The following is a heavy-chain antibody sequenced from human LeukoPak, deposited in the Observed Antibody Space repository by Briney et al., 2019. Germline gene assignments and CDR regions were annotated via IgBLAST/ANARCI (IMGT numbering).Heavy chain of an antibody. J-gene: IGHJ4*02. CDR1: GFTFSSYA. D-gene: IGHD1-26*01. CDR3: ARSPSGLVGATTDY. CDR2: ISGSGGST. Sequence: GGSLRLSCAASGFTFSSYAMSWVRQAPGKGLEWVSAISGSGGSTYYADSVKGRFTISRDNAKTSLYLQMNSLRAEDTAFYYCARSPSGLVGATTDYWGQGTLVTVSS. V-gene: IGHV3-23*01.